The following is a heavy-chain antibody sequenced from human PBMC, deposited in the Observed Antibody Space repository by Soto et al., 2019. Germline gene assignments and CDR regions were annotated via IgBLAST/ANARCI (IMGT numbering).Heavy chain of an antibody. Sequence: PGGSLRLSCAASGFTFSIFAMSWVRQSPGKGLEWVSTISGSGGSTYYADAVKGRFTISRDNSMGTLYLQMKSLRAEDTALYYCAKGARIAARPHFDYWGQGTLVTVSS. V-gene: IGHV3-23*01. J-gene: IGHJ4*02. CDR1: GFTFSIFA. CDR3: AKGARIAARPHFDY. D-gene: IGHD6-6*01. CDR2: ISGSGGST.